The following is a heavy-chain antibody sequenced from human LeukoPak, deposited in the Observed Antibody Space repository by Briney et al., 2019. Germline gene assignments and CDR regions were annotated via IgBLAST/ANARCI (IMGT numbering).Heavy chain of an antibody. CDR3: ARDRYSSSSPALIDY. Sequence: PGGSLRLSCAASGFTFSSYAMHWVRQAPGKGLEWVAVISYDGSNKYYADSVKGRFTISRDNSKNTLYLQMNSLRAEDTAVYYCARDRYSSSSPALIDYWGQGTLVTVSS. CDR2: ISYDGSNK. J-gene: IGHJ4*02. CDR1: GFTFSSYA. D-gene: IGHD6-13*01. V-gene: IGHV3-30-3*01.